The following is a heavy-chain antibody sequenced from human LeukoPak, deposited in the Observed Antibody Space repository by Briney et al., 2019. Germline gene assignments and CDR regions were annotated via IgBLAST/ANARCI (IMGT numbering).Heavy chain of an antibody. Sequence: ASVKVSCKVSGYTLTELSMHWVRQAPGKGLEWMGGFDPEDGETIYAQKFQGRVTMTEDTSTDTAYMELSSLRSEDTAVYYCATLLSTAPPYYFDYWGQGTLVTVSS. CDR2: FDPEDGET. V-gene: IGHV1-24*01. CDR1: GYTLTELS. J-gene: IGHJ4*02. CDR3: ATLLSTAPPYYFDY. D-gene: IGHD4-11*01.